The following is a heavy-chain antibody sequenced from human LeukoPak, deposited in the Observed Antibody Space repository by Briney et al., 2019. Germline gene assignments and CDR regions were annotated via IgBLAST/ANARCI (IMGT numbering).Heavy chain of an antibody. D-gene: IGHD6-13*01. V-gene: IGHV3-23*01. CDR1: GFTFSTYA. CDR3: AKRPGKAAAGPFDP. CDR2: ISSGDDIT. J-gene: IGHJ5*02. Sequence: GGSLRLSCAASGFTFSTYAMTWVRQAPGKGLEWVSAISSGDDITYYAESVRGRFTISRDSSKNTLYLHMNNLRAEDAAMYYCAKRPGKAAAGPFDPWGRGTLVTVSS.